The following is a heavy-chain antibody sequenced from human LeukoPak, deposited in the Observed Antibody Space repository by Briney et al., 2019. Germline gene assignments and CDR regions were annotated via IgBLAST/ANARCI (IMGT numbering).Heavy chain of an antibody. Sequence: SETLSLTCTVSGGSISSSSYYWGWIRQPPGKGLEWIGSIYYSGSTYYNPSLKSRITISVHTSKNQFSLKLSSVTAADTAVYYCARVTNYDFWSGYYTPIFDYWGQGTQVTVSS. CDR2: IYYSGST. CDR3: ARVTNYDFWSGYYTPIFDY. CDR1: GGSISSSSYY. D-gene: IGHD3-3*01. V-gene: IGHV4-39*07. J-gene: IGHJ4*02.